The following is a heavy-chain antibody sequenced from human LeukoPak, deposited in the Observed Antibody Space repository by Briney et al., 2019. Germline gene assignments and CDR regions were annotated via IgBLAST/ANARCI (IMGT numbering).Heavy chain of an antibody. CDR2: ISPDGRTI. J-gene: IGHJ4*02. D-gene: IGHD5-18*01. CDR1: GFTFSNSW. V-gene: IGHV3-74*01. Sequence: SGGSLRLSCAASGFTFSNSWMHWVRQAPGKGLVWVSRISPDGRTINYADSVKGRFTISRDNAKNTLYLQMNSLGAEDTAVYYCETAGQYRFDYWGQGTLSPSPQ. CDR3: ETAGQYRFDY.